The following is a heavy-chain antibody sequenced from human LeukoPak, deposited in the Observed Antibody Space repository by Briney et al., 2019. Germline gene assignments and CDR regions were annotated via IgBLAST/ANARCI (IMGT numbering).Heavy chain of an antibody. CDR2: ISGSGGST. CDR1: GFTFSSYA. J-gene: IGHJ6*02. V-gene: IGHV3-23*01. CDR3: AKDMSSSSYYGMDV. Sequence: GGSLRLSCAASGFTFSSYAMSWVRQAPGKGLEWVSAISGSGGSTYYADSVKGRFTISRDNAKNSLYLQMNSLRAEDTALYYCAKDMSSSSYYGMDVWGQGTTVTVSS. D-gene: IGHD6-13*01.